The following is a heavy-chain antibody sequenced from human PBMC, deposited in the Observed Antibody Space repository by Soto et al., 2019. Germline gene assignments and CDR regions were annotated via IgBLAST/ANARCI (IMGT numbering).Heavy chain of an antibody. J-gene: IGHJ4*01. CDR3: ARNSSLDYLDY. CDR1: GFTFSSYA. D-gene: IGHD6-6*01. CDR2: ISYDGSNK. V-gene: IGHV3-30-3*01. Sequence: QVQLVESGGGVVQPGRSLRLSCAASGFTFSSYAMHWVRQAPGKGLEWVAVISYDGSNKYYADSVKGRFTISRDNYKNTPYLQMDSWRAGDVALYECARNSSLDYLDYWRQGTLVTLA.